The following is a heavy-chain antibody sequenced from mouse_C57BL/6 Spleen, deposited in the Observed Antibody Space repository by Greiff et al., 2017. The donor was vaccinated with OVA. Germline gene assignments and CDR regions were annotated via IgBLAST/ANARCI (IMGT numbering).Heavy chain of an antibody. CDR3: TRDYYDYDEGFDY. Sequence: EVQLQQSGTVLARPGASVKMSCKTSGYTFTSYWMHWVKQRPGQGLEWIGAIYPGNSDTSYNQKFKGKAKLTAVTSASTAYMELSSLTNEDSAVYYCTRDYYDYDEGFDYWGQGTTLTVSS. D-gene: IGHD2-4*01. V-gene: IGHV1-5*01. CDR1: GYTFTSYW. CDR2: IYPGNSDT. J-gene: IGHJ2*01.